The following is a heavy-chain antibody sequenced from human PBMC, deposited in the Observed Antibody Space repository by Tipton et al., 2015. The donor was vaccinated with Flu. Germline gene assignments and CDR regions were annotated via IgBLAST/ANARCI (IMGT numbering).Heavy chain of an antibody. V-gene: IGHV4-39*07. CDR2: IHRSGNT. CDR1: GGSISSVSHY. D-gene: IGHD4-11*01. Sequence: LRLSCAVSGGSISSVSHYWGWIRQPPGKGLEWIGNIHRSGNTYHNPSLKSRVTISVDSSKNQFSLRLSSVTAADTAVYYCARRDYSNYVSEPKNWFDPWGQGTLVTVSS. CDR3: ARRDYSNYVSEPKNWFDP. J-gene: IGHJ5*02.